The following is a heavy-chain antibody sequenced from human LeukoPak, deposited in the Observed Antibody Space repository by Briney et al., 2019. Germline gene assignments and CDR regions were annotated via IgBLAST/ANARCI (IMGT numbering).Heavy chain of an antibody. V-gene: IGHV3-21*01. CDR3: ARAQEADY. Sequence: RGSLRLSCAASGFALSSYTMNWVRLAPGKGLEWVSSISSSGGKTFYADSLKGRFTVSRDNAENSLYLQLNSLGADDTAIYYCARAQEADYWGQGTLVTVSS. CDR1: GFALSSYT. J-gene: IGHJ4*02. CDR2: ISSSGGKT.